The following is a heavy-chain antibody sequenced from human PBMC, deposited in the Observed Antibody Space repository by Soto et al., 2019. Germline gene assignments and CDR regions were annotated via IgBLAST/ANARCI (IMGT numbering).Heavy chain of an antibody. CDR3: ATDGSYAQHV. Sequence: GGSLRLSCAASGFTFSNTWMHWVRQAPGKGLVWVSHINSDGTTTTYADSVKGRFTISRDNAKNTVHLQMNSLRAEDTAVYYCATDGSYAQHVWGQGTPVTVS. CDR1: GFTFSNTW. CDR2: INSDGTTT. D-gene: IGHD2-2*01. J-gene: IGHJ6*02. V-gene: IGHV3-74*01.